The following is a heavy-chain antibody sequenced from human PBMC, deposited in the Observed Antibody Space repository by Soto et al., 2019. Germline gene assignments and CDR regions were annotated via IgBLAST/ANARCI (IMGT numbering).Heavy chain of an antibody. Sequence: SETLSLTCTVSGGSISSGDYCWSWIRQPPGKGLEWIGYIYYSGSTYYNPSLKSRVTISVDTSKNQFSLKLSSVTAADTAVYYCARVPFIAVAGLYYFDYWGQGTLVTVSS. CDR2: IYYSGST. V-gene: IGHV4-30-4*01. CDR3: ARVPFIAVAGLYYFDY. CDR1: GGSISSGDYC. D-gene: IGHD6-19*01. J-gene: IGHJ4*02.